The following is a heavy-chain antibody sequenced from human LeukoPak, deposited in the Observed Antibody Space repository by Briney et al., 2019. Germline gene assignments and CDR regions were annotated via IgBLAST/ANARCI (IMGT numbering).Heavy chain of an antibody. CDR3: SRGSDTYKSGID. CDR2: IRPSGNT. D-gene: IGHD3-3*01. Sequence: PSETLSLTCAVYGGSFSGFYWSWIRQAPGKGLGWVGEIRPSGNTDYNPSLKSRVTISVDTSKNQFSLKVTSLIVADTAVYYCSRGSDTYKSGIDWGQGTLVTVSS. J-gene: IGHJ4*02. CDR1: GGSFSGFY. V-gene: IGHV4-34*01.